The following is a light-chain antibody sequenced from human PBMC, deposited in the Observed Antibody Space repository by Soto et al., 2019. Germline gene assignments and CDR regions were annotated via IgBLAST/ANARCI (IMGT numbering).Light chain of an antibody. V-gene: IGLV2-14*01. CDR3: SSYTSSNTWV. J-gene: IGLJ3*02. CDR2: EVS. CDR1: SSDVGGYNY. Sequence: QSALTQPASVSGSPGQSITISCTGTSSDVGGYNYVSWYQQHPGKVPRLIIYEVSNRPSGLSNRFSGSKSDNTASLTISGLQAEDEADYYCSSYTSSNTWVFGGGTKVTVL.